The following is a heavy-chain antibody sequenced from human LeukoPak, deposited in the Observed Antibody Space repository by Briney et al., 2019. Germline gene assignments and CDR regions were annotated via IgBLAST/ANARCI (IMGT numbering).Heavy chain of an antibody. CDR1: GFTFSSYS. J-gene: IGHJ4*02. CDR2: ISTTSKYI. V-gene: IGHV3-21*01. Sequence: PGGPLRLSCAASGFTFSSYSMNWVRQAPGKGLEWVSSISTTSKYIYYADSLEGRFTISRDNAKNSLYLQMNSLRAEDTAVYYCARGNSDYDNDYWGQGTLVTVSS. CDR3: ARGNSDYDNDY. D-gene: IGHD5-12*01.